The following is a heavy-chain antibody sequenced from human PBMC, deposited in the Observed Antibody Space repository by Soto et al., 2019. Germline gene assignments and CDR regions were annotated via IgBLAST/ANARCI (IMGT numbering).Heavy chain of an antibody. V-gene: IGHV4-31*03. J-gene: IGHJ5*02. CDR2: IYYSGST. CDR3: ARGSVWYYDSSGYYLGWFDP. Sequence: QVQLQESGPGLVKPSQTLSLTCTVSGGSISSGGYYWSWIRQHPGKGLEWIGYIYYSGSTYYNPSLKSGVTISVDTAKTQFPLRLSSVSAAATAVYYCARGSVWYYDSSGYYLGWFDPWGQGTLVTVSS. D-gene: IGHD3-22*01. CDR1: GGSISSGGYY.